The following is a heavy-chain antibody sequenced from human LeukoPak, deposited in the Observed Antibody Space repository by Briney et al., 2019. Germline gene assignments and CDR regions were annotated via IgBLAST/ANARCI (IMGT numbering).Heavy chain of an antibody. CDR2: INHNGNVN. D-gene: IGHD3-16*02. CDR3: ARGGYDYVWGSYRLDY. CDR1: GFTFSSYW. J-gene: IGHJ4*02. V-gene: IGHV3-7*03. Sequence: GGSLRLSCAASGFTFSSYWMNWARQAPGKGLEWVASINHNGNVNYYVDSVKGRFTISRDNAKNSLYLQMSNLRAEDTAVYYCARGGYDYVWGSYRLDYWGQGTLVTVSS.